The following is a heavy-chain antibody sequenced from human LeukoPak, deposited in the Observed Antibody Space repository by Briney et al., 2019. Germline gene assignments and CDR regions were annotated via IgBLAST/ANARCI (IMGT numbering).Heavy chain of an antibody. Sequence: SVKVSCKASGGTFISYAISWVRHAPGQGLEWMGGIIPIFGTANYAQKFQGRVTITTDESTSTAYMELSSLRSEDTAVYYCARDAGLSSGYSEWKYYYYYYMDVWGKGTTVTVSS. D-gene: IGHD3-22*01. V-gene: IGHV1-69*05. CDR1: GGTFISYA. CDR3: ARDAGLSSGYSEWKYYYYYYMDV. J-gene: IGHJ6*03. CDR2: IIPIFGTA.